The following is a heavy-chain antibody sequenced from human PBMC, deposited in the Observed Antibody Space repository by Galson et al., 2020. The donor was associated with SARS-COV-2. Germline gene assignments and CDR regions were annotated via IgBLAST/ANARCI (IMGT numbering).Heavy chain of an antibody. CDR1: GYTFTSYG. CDR2: ISAYNGNT. J-gene: IGHJ3*02. Sequence: ASVKVSCKASGYTFTSYGISWVRQAPGQGLEWMGWISAYNGNTNYAQKLQGRVTMTTDTSTSTAYMELRSLRSDDTAVYYCARFTEAARLHLGLVTHSAFDIWGQGTMVTVSS. D-gene: IGHD6-6*01. V-gene: IGHV1-18*01. CDR3: ARFTEAARLHLGLVTHSAFDI.